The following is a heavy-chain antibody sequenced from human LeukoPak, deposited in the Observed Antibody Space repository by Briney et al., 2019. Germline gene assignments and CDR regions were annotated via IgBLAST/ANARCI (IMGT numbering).Heavy chain of an antibody. J-gene: IGHJ4*02. V-gene: IGHV1-18*01. CDR3: ARLGIGIVGATTFDY. D-gene: IGHD1-26*01. Sequence: ASVKVSCKASGYTFTSYGISWVRQAPGQGLEWMGWISAYNGNTNYAQKLQGRVTMTTDTSTSTAYMELRSLRSDDTAVYYCARLGIGIVGATTFDYWGQGTLVTVSS. CDR1: GYTFTSYG. CDR2: ISAYNGNT.